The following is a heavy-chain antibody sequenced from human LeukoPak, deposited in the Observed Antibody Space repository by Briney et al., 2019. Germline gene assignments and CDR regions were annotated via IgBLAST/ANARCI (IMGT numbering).Heavy chain of an antibody. V-gene: IGHV4-31*03. CDR1: GGSISGGTYY. CDR3: ARSYSGSYYRTFDY. Sequence: SETLSLTCTVSGGSISGGTYYWTWIRQHPGKGLEWIGSIYYSGTTYYNPSLKSRVTISVDTSKNQFSLKLTSVTAADTAVYYCARSYSGSYYRTFDYWGQGTLVTVSS. J-gene: IGHJ4*02. CDR2: IYYSGTT. D-gene: IGHD3-10*01.